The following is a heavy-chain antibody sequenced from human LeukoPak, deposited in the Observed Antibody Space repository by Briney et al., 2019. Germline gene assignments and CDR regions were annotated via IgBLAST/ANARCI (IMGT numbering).Heavy chain of an antibody. D-gene: IGHD2-8*02. CDR1: GFTFSSYE. Sequence: PGGSLRLSCGASGFTFSSYEMNWVRQAPGMGLEWVSVMYSDGSTDHADSVRGRFTIARDNSKNTLFLQMNTLRAEDTAVYYCARGRPTWSFDNWGQGTLVTVSS. CDR2: MYSDGST. CDR3: ARGRPTWSFDN. J-gene: IGHJ4*02. V-gene: IGHV3-66*01.